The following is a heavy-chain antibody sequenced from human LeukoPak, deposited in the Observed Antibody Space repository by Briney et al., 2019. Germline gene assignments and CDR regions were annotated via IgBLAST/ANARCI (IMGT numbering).Heavy chain of an antibody. CDR2: IYYSGST. J-gene: IGHJ4*02. D-gene: IGHD3-9*01. Sequence: SETLSLTCTVSGGSISSGSYYWSWIRQPPGKGLEWIGYIYYSGSTNYNPSLKSRVTISVDTSKNQFSLKLSSVTAADTAVYYCARGRGTYYDILTGYYISGYFDYWGQGTLVTVSS. CDR1: GGSISSGSYY. V-gene: IGHV4-61*01. CDR3: ARGRGTYYDILTGYYISGYFDY.